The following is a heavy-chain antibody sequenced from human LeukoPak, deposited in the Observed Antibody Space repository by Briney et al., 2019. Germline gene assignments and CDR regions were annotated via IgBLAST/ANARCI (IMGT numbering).Heavy chain of an antibody. CDR1: GFTFSSYG. Sequence: PGGSLRLSCAASGFTFSSYGIHWVRQAPGKGLEWVALIRYDGNNKYYVDSVKGRFSISRENSDNTLHMQMNSLSIEDTAVYYCAKDGYSGYDGYYMDVWSKGTTVTVSS. CDR2: IRYDGNNK. D-gene: IGHD5-12*01. V-gene: IGHV3-30*02. CDR3: AKDGYSGYDGYYMDV. J-gene: IGHJ6*03.